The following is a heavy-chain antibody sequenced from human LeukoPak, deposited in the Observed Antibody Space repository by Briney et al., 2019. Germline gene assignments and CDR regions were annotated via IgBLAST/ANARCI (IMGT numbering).Heavy chain of an antibody. V-gene: IGHV4-31*03. Sequence: SETLSLTCTVSGGSISSGGYYWSWIRQHPGKGLEWIGYIYYSGSTYYNPSLKSRVTISVDTSKNQFSLKLSSVTAADTAVYYCARAISPRAVTRGATFGYWGQGTLVTVSS. CDR3: ARAISPRAVTRGATFGY. CDR2: IYYSGST. D-gene: IGHD4-17*01. CDR1: GGSISSGGYY. J-gene: IGHJ4*02.